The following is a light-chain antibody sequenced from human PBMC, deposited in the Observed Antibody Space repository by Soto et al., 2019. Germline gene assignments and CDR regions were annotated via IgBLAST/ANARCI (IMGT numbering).Light chain of an antibody. J-gene: IGKJ5*01. CDR2: AAS. V-gene: IGKV1-12*01. Sequence: DIEMTQRPTSVSASVGDRVTIPCRASQVISSWLAWYQQKPGKAPKLLIYAASSLQSGVPSRFSGSGSGTDFSLTIISMQPEDFTPYYSPQATIFPITFGEGTRLEIK. CDR3: PQATIFPIT. CDR1: QVISSW.